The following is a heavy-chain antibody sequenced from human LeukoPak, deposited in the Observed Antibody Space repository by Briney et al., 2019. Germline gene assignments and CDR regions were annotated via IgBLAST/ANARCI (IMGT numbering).Heavy chain of an antibody. Sequence: SETLSLTCAVYGGSFSGYYWSWIRQPPGKGLEWIGEINHSGSTNYNPSLKSRVTISVDTSKNQLSLKLSSVTAADTAVYYCARASHDYGDYSHFDYWGLGTLVTVSS. CDR3: ARASHDYGDYSHFDY. V-gene: IGHV4-34*01. CDR1: GGSFSGYY. CDR2: INHSGST. D-gene: IGHD4-17*01. J-gene: IGHJ4*02.